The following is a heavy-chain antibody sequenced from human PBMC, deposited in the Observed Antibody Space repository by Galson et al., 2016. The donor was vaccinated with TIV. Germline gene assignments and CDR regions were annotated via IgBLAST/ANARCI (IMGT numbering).Heavy chain of an antibody. CDR1: GYTFTRYW. CDR3: ARLPGYCANGVCFVDYSYGLDV. CDR2: VYPLDSEA. Sequence: QSGAEVKKAGESLRISCKGSGYTFTRYWIGWVRQMPGKGLEWIGIVYPLDSEAKYNTSFQGQATISTDKSISAAYLQWRSLKASDTAMYYCARLPGYCANGVCFVDYSYGLDVWGQGTTVTVSS. D-gene: IGHD2-8*01. J-gene: IGHJ6*02. V-gene: IGHV5-51*01.